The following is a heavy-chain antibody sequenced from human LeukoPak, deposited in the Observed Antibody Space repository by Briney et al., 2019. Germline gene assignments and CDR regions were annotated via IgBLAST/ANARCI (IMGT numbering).Heavy chain of an antibody. CDR2: ISGSGGST. CDR1: GFTFSSYA. D-gene: IGHD1-26*01. CDR3: AKDGIVGATTYYYCGMDV. Sequence: PGGSLRLSCAASGFTFSSYAMSWVRQAPGKGLEWVSAISGSGGSTYYADSVKGRFTISRDNSKNTLYLQMNSLRAEDTAVYYCAKDGIVGATTYYYCGMDVWGQGTTVTVSS. V-gene: IGHV3-23*01. J-gene: IGHJ6*02.